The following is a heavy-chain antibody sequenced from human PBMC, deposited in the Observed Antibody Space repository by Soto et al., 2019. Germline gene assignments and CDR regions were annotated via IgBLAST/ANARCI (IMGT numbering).Heavy chain of an antibody. CDR2: ISGSGGST. CDR3: ATERGSDPINWFDP. CDR1: GFTFSSYA. V-gene: IGHV3-23*01. D-gene: IGHD2-2*02. J-gene: IGHJ5*02. Sequence: GGSLILSCAASGFTFSSYAMSWARQAPGKGLEWVSAISGSGGSTYYADSVKGRFTISRDNSQNTLYLQMNSLRAEDPAVYCCATERGSDPINWFDPWGQGTLVTAPQ.